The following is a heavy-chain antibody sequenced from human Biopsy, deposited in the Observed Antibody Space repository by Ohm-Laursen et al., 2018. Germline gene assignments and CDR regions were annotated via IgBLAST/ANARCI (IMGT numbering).Heavy chain of an antibody. Sequence: SHTLSLTCTVSGVSINTGGYYWTWIRQPPGTGLVWIWYIHYSGNTLYNPSLKSRITISVDTSRNQFSLKLTSVTAADTALYYCTRAGGGKIYGLWGQGTLVTVSS. V-gene: IGHV4-31*03. J-gene: IGHJ4*02. CDR1: GVSINTGGYY. CDR3: TRAGGGKIYGL. CDR2: IHYSGNT. D-gene: IGHD3-16*01.